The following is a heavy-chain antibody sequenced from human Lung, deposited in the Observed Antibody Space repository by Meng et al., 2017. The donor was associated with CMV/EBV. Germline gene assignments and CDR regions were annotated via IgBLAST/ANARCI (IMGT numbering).Heavy chain of an antibody. CDR2: INPGAGGT. J-gene: IGHJ5*02. CDR1: GYTFIAYY. CDR3: ARAPYESNFDP. Sequence: SCKASGYTFIAYYIHWVRQAPGQGLEWVGWINPGAGGTDYAQKFQGRVTMTRDTSISTVYLELTTLTSDDTAVYFCARAPYESNFDPWGQGTLVTVSS. D-gene: IGHD3-22*01. V-gene: IGHV1-2*02.